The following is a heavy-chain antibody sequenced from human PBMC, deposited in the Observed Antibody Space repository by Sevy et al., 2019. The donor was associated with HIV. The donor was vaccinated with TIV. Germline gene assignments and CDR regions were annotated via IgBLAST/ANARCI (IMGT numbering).Heavy chain of an antibody. CDR3: AKGGLGVVGTRDYFDY. V-gene: IGHV3-43D*04. D-gene: IGHD6-19*01. J-gene: IGHJ4*02. CDR1: GFTFDDYV. Sequence: GGSLRLSCAASGFTFDDYVMHWVRQAPGKGLEWVSLINWDGGSTYYADSVKGRFTISRDNSKNSLYLQMNSLRTEDTAFYYCAKGGLGVVGTRDYFDYWGQGTLVTVSS. CDR2: INWDGGST.